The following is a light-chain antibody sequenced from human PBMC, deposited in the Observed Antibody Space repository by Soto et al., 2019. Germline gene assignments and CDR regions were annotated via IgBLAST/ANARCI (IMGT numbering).Light chain of an antibody. CDR3: QQYDSSST. CDR1: QTISSW. J-gene: IGKJ4*02. Sequence: DIQMTQSPSTLSGSVGDRVTITCRASQTISSWLAWYQQKPGKAPKLLIYKASSLESGVPSRFSGSGSGTEFTLTISSLQPDDSATYYCQQYDSSSTFGGGTKVDI. V-gene: IGKV1-5*03. CDR2: KAS.